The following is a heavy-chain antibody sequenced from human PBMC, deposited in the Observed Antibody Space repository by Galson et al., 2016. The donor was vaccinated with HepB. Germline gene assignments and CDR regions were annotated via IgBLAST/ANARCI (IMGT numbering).Heavy chain of an antibody. CDR3: ARAPRGSSWFIDY. V-gene: IGHV3-21*01. J-gene: IGHJ4*01. CDR1: GFAFSIYA. D-gene: IGHD6-13*01. CDR2: ISPDSNYI. Sequence: SLRLSCAASGFAFSIYAMNWVRQAPGKGLEWVSSISPDSNYIYYADSVKGQFTISRDNAKSSLYLQMNSLRADDTAVYYCARAPRGSSWFIDYWGHGTLVTVSS.